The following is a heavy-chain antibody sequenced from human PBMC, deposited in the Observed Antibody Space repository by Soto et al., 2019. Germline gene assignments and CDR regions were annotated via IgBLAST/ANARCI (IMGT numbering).Heavy chain of an antibody. Sequence: GESLKISGKGSGYSFTSYCINWVLQMPGKGLEWMGRIDPDDSYTNYSPSFQGHVTISVDKSISTAYLQWSSLQASDTAIYYCARLPTPTYCSGSTCSGYWGQGTLVTVSS. CDR1: GYSFTSYC. CDR3: ARLPTPTYCSGSTCSGY. D-gene: IGHD2-15*01. J-gene: IGHJ4*02. V-gene: IGHV5-10-1*01. CDR2: IDPDDSYT.